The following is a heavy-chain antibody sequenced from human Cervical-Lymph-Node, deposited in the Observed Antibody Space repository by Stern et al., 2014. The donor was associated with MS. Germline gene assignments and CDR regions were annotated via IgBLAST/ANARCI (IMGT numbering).Heavy chain of an antibody. CDR3: ARDASHGDHYFDY. Sequence: QLQLQESGPGLVKPSETLSLTCTVSGGSISSYYWSWIRQPPGKGLEWIGYIYYSGSTNYTPSLKSRVTISVDTSRNQFSLKLSSVTAADTAVYYCARDASHGDHYFDYWGQGTLVTVSS. V-gene: IGHV4-59*01. CDR2: IYYSGST. J-gene: IGHJ4*02. D-gene: IGHD4-17*01. CDR1: GGSISSYY.